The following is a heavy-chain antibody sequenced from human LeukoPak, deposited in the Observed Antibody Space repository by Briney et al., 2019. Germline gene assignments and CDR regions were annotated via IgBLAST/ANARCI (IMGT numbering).Heavy chain of an antibody. CDR3: ARSDMGDWYFDL. CDR2: IYYSGST. CDR1: GGSISSSSYY. J-gene: IGHJ2*01. D-gene: IGHD3-16*01. V-gene: IGHV4-61*01. Sequence: SVTLSLTCTVSGGSISSSSYYWSCIRQPPGMGLEWIGYIYYSGSTNYNPSLKSLVTISVDTSKDQFSLKLSSVTAADTAVYYCARSDMGDWYFDLWGRGTLVTVSS.